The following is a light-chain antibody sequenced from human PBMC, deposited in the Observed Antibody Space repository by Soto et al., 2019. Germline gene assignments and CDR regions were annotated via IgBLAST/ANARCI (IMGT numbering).Light chain of an antibody. V-gene: IGKV1-5*03. CDR3: QQYYSFWT. J-gene: IGKJ1*01. CDR2: KAS. Sequence: DVQMTQSPSTLSASVGDRVTITCRARQSVATWLAWYQQKPGKAPKLLIYKASTLASGVPSRFSGSGSGTDFTLPFSSLQPDDSATYYCQQYYSFWTFGQGTKVEIK. CDR1: QSVATW.